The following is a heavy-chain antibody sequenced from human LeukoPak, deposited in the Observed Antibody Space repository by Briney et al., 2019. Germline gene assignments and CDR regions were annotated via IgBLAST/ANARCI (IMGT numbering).Heavy chain of an antibody. V-gene: IGHV1-18*01. Sequence: GASVKVSCKASGYTFTSYGISWVRQAPGQGLEGMGWISAYNGNTNHTQKLQGRVTMTTDTSTSTAYMELRSLRSDDTAVYYCARKNYDILTGYYGGMCDYWGQGTLVTVSS. CDR1: GYTFTSYG. J-gene: IGHJ4*02. CDR3: ARKNYDILTGYYGGMCDY. D-gene: IGHD3-9*01. CDR2: ISAYNGNT.